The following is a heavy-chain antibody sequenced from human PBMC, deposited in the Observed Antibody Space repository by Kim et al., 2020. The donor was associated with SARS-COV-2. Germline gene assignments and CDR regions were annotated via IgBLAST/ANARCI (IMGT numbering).Heavy chain of an antibody. CDR3: ARVVTLGYYFDY. D-gene: IGHD2-21*02. V-gene: IGHV3-11*01. CDR1: GFTFSDYY. Sequence: GGSLRLSCAASGFTFSDYYMSWIRQAPGKGLEWVAYISSSGSTIYYADSVKGRFTISRDNAKNSLYLQMNSLRAEDTAVYYCARVVTLGYYFDYWGQGTLVTVSS. J-gene: IGHJ4*02. CDR2: ISSSGSTI.